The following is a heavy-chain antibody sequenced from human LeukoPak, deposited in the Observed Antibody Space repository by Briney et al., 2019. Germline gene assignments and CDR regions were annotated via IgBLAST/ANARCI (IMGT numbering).Heavy chain of an antibody. CDR2: IIPIFGTA. Sequence: GASVKVSCEASGGTFSSYAISWVRQAPGQGLEWMGGIIPIFGTANYAQKFQGRVTTTTDESTSTAYMEQSSLRSEDTAVYYCASGGRESYYDSSGYYHYYYYMDVWGKGTMVTVSS. D-gene: IGHD3-22*01. J-gene: IGHJ6*03. V-gene: IGHV1-69*05. CDR1: GGTFSSYA. CDR3: ASGGRESYYDSSGYYHYYYYMDV.